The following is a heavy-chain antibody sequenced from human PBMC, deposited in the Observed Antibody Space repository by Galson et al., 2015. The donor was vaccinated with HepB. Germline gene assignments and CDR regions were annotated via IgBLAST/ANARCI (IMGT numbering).Heavy chain of an antibody. CDR3: TLGPRYSSSHSVPFDY. CDR1: GFTFSSYA. CDR2: ISGSGGST. V-gene: IGHV3-23*01. D-gene: IGHD6-6*01. J-gene: IGHJ4*02. Sequence: SLRLSCAASGFTFSSYAMSRVRQAPGKGLEWVSTISGSGGSTYYADSVKGRFTISRDNSKNTLYLQMNSLRAEDTAVYYCTLGPRYSSSHSVPFDYWGQGTLVTVSS.